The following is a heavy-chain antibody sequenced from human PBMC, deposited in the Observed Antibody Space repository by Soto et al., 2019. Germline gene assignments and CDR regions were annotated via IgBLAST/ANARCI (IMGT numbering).Heavy chain of an antibody. CDR1: GFTFSSYA. Sequence: XGSLRLSCAAAGFTFSSYAMSWVRQAPGKGLEWVSAISGSGGSTYYADSVKGRFTISRDNSKNTLYLQMNSLRAEDTAVYYCAKGSKQQLVPVFFDYWGQGTLVTVSS. CDR2: ISGSGGST. J-gene: IGHJ4*02. D-gene: IGHD6-13*01. V-gene: IGHV3-23*01. CDR3: AKGSKQQLVPVFFDY.